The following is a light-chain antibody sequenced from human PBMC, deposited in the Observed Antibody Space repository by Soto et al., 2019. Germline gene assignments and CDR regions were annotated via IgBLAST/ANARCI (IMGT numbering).Light chain of an antibody. Sequence: QSALTQPPSASGSPGQSVTISCTGTSSDVGGYTYVSWYRQHPGKAPKLMIYEVSKLPSGVPDRYSGSKSGNTAPLTVSGLHAEDDADSSCSSYAGSNNLVFGGGTKLTVL. CDR1: SSDVGGYTY. V-gene: IGLV2-8*01. CDR3: SSYAGSNNLV. CDR2: EVS. J-gene: IGLJ2*01.